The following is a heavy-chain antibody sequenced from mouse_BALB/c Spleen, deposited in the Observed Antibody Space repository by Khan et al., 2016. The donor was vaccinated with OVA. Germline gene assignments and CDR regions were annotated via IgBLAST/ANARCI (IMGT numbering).Heavy chain of an antibody. Sequence: QVQLQQSGAELVKPGASVKLSCKTSGYTFTSYWIQWVKQRPGQGLGWIGEIFPGTGTTYYNENFKGKATLTVDTPSSTAFMQLSSLTSEDSAVYFCARAYFGNYEFAYWGQGTLVTVSA. J-gene: IGHJ3*01. V-gene: IGHV1S132*01. CDR2: IFPGTGTT. D-gene: IGHD2-10*01. CDR1: GYTFTSYW. CDR3: ARAYFGNYEFAY.